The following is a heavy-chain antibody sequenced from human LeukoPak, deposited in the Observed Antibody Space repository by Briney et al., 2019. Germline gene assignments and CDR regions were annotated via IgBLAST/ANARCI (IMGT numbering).Heavy chain of an antibody. Sequence: GGSLRLSCAASGFTFSNYAMSWVRQAPGKGLEWVSAISGSASSTYHADSVKGRFTISRDNSKNTLYLQMNSLRADDTAFYYCARDTLGEGEDANYAVYYFDYWGQGTVVTVSS. CDR1: GFTFSNYA. D-gene: IGHD4/OR15-4a*01. CDR2: ISGSASST. CDR3: ARDTLGEGEDANYAVYYFDY. V-gene: IGHV3-23*01. J-gene: IGHJ4*02.